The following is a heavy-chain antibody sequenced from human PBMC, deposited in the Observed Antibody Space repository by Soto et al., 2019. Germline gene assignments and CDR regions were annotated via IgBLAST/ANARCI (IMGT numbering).Heavy chain of an antibody. CDR1: GFTFGDYA. Sequence: QPGGSLRLSCTASGFTFGDYAMSWFRQAPGKGLEWVGFIRSKAYGGTTEYAASVKGRFTISRDDSKSIAYLQMNSLKTEDTAVYYCTSGYYDFWSGLAWFDPWGQGTLVTVSS. CDR2: IRSKAYGGTT. CDR3: TSGYYDFWSGLAWFDP. D-gene: IGHD3-3*01. J-gene: IGHJ5*02. V-gene: IGHV3-49*03.